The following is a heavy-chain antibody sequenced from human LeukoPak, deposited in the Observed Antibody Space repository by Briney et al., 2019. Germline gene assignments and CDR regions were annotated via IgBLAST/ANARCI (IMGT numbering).Heavy chain of an antibody. CDR3: ARSSRTYCSSTSCDFDY. Sequence: ASVKVSCKASGYTFIGFYMHWVRQAPGQGLEWMGWINPNSGGTNYAQKFQGRVTMTRGTSISTTYMELSRLRSDDTAVYYCARSSRTYCSSTSCDFDYWGQGTLVTVSS. D-gene: IGHD2-2*01. CDR1: GYTFIGFY. J-gene: IGHJ4*02. CDR2: INPNSGGT. V-gene: IGHV1-2*02.